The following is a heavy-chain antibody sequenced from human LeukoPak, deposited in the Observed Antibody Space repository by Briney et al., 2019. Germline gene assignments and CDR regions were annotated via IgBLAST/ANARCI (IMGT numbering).Heavy chain of an antibody. Sequence: SETLSITCTVSGGSVSSGSYYWSWIRQPPGKGLEWIGYIYYSGSTNYNPSLKSRVTISVDTSKNQFSLKLSSVTAADTAVYYCARDWTPWDYYYGMDVWGQGTTVTVSS. V-gene: IGHV4-61*01. CDR1: GGSVSSGSYY. D-gene: IGHD3/OR15-3a*01. CDR3: ARDWTPWDYYYGMDV. J-gene: IGHJ6*02. CDR2: IYYSGST.